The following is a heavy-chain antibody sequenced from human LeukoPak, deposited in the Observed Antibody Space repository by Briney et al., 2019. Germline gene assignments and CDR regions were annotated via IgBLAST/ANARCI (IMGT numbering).Heavy chain of an antibody. Sequence: SVKVSCKASGGTFSSYASSWVRQAPGQGLEWMGGIIPIFGTANYAQKFQGRVTITADESTSTAYMELSSLRSEDTAVYYCARDRRLLLPTVVTAKSAFDIWGQGTMVTVSS. CDR2: IIPIFGTA. CDR3: ARDRRLLLPTVVTAKSAFDI. CDR1: GGTFSSYA. V-gene: IGHV1-69*13. J-gene: IGHJ3*02. D-gene: IGHD4-23*01.